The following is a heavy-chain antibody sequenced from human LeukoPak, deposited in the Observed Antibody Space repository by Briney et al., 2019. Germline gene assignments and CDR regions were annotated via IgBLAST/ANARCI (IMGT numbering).Heavy chain of an antibody. D-gene: IGHD3-22*01. CDR2: IYYSGST. CDR1: GGPITSYY. J-gene: IGHJ4*02. CDR3: ARLYYYDSSGYYFGFDY. Sequence: PSETLSLTCTVSGGPITSYYWSWIRQPPGKGLEWIGYIYYSGSTNYNPSLKSRVTISLDTSKNQFSLNLSSVTAADTAVYYCARLYYYDSSGYYFGFDYWGQGTLVTVFS. V-gene: IGHV4-59*01.